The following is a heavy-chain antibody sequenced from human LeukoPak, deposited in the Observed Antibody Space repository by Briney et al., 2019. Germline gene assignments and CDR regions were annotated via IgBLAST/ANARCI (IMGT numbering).Heavy chain of an antibody. Sequence: GGSLRLSCAASGFTFSSYWMSWVRQAPGKGLEWVANIKQDGSEKYYVDSVKGRFTISRDNAKNSLYLQMNSLRAEDTAVYYCARDNKGRDGYNREFYYYGMDVWGQGTTVTVSS. CDR1: GFTFSSYW. J-gene: IGHJ6*02. CDR3: ARDNKGRDGYNREFYYYGMDV. D-gene: IGHD5-24*01. V-gene: IGHV3-7*01. CDR2: IKQDGSEK.